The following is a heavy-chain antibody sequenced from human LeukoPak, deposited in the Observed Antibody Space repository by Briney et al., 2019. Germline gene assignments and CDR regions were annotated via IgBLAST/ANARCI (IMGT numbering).Heavy chain of an antibody. CDR3: ARGVGYCSSTSCYWWFDP. V-gene: IGHV3-74*01. CDR2: INSDGSST. CDR1: GFTFSSYW. Sequence: GGSLRLSCAASGFTFSSYWMHWVRQAPGKWLVWVSRINSDGSSTSYADSVKGRFTISRDNAKNTLYLQMNSLRAEDTAVYYCARGVGYCSSTSCYWWFDPWGQGTLVIVSS. J-gene: IGHJ5*02. D-gene: IGHD2-2*01.